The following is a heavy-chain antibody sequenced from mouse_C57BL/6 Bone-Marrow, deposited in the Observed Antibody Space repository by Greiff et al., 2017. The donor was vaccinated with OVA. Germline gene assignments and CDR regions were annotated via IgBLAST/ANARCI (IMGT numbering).Heavy chain of an antibody. J-gene: IGHJ3*01. D-gene: IGHD2-4*01. CDR1: GFTFSSYA. V-gene: IGHV5-4*03. Sequence: EVKLVESGGGLVKPGGSLKLSCAASGFTFSSYAMSWVRQTPEKRLEWVATISDGGSYTYYPDNVKGRFTISRDNAKNNLYLQMSHLKPEDTAMYYCARVTAPITTFAYWGQGTLVTVSA. CDR2: ISDGGSYT. CDR3: ARVTAPITTFAY.